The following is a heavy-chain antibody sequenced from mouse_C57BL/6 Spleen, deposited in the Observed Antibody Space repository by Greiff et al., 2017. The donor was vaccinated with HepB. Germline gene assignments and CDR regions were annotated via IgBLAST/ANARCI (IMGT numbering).Heavy chain of an antibody. Sequence: QVQLLQPGAELVRPGSSVKLSCKASGYTFTSYWMDWVKQRPGQGLEWIGNIYPSDSETHYNQKFKDKATLTVDNSSSTAYMQLSSLTSEDSAVYYCARSDYYGSSPAWFAYWGQGTLVTVSA. CDR1: GYTFTSYW. D-gene: IGHD1-1*01. CDR2: IYPSDSET. J-gene: IGHJ3*01. CDR3: ARSDYYGSSPAWFAY. V-gene: IGHV1-61*01.